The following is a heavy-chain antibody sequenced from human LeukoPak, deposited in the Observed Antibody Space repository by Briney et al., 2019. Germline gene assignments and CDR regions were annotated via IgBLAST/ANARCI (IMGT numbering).Heavy chain of an antibody. V-gene: IGHV3-74*01. J-gene: IGHJ3*02. D-gene: IGHD2-8*02. CDR1: GFTFSSFW. CDR3: ARDALVVYAFDI. CDR2: INSDGYST. Sequence: PGGSLRLSCAASGFTFSSFWMHWVRQAPGKGLEWVSVINSDGYSTNYADSVKGRFTISRDNAKNTLYLQMNSLRAEDTAVYYCARDALVVYAFDIWGQGTMVTVSS.